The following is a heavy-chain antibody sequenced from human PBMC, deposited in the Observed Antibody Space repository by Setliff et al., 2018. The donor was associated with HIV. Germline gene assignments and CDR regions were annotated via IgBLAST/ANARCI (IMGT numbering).Heavy chain of an antibody. J-gene: IGHJ4*02. Sequence: PSETLSLTCAVSGYSISSGYYWGWIRQPPGKGLEWIGSIYHSGSTYDSPSLKSRLTLSVDTSKNEFSLNLTSVTAADTAVYYCARGSLNYLDYWGQGALVTVSS. V-gene: IGHV4-38-2*01. CDR3: ARGSLNYLDY. CDR2: IYHSGST. D-gene: IGHD3-10*01. CDR1: GYSISSGYY.